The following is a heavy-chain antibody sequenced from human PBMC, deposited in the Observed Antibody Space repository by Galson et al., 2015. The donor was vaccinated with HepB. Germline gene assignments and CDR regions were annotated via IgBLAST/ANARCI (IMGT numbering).Heavy chain of an antibody. V-gene: IGHV1-8*01. Sequence: SVKVSCKASGYTFTSYDINWVRQATGQGLEWMGWMNPNSGNTGYAQKFQGRVTMTRNTSISTAYMELSSLRSEDTAVYYCASRVVAPTYYDYIWGSYRYTGDAFDIWGQGTMVTVSS. D-gene: IGHD3-16*02. CDR3: ASRVVAPTYYDYIWGSYRYTGDAFDI. CDR1: GYTFTSYD. CDR2: MNPNSGNT. J-gene: IGHJ3*02.